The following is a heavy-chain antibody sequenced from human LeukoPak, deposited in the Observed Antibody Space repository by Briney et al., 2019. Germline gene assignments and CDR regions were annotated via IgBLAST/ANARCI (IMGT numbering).Heavy chain of an antibody. V-gene: IGHV3-15*01. CDR3: TTSDRYCSSTSCPQYYYYYMDV. CDR1: GFTFSNAW. D-gene: IGHD2-2*01. J-gene: IGHJ6*03. CDR2: IKSKTDGGTT. Sequence: GGSLRLSCAASGFTFSNAWMSWVRQAPGKGLEWVGRIKSKTDGGTTDYAAPVKGRFTISRDDSKNTLYLQMNSLKTEDTAVYYCTTSDRYCSSTSCPQYYYYYMDVWGKGTTVTVSS.